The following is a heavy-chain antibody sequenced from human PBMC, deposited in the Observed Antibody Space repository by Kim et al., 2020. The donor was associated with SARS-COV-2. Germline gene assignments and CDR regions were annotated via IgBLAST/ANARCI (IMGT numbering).Heavy chain of an antibody. D-gene: IGHD5-12*01. CDR3: AKIPYGGSPVP. V-gene: IGHV3-23*01. CDR1: GFTFASYA. CDR2: INHSGGT. J-gene: IGHJ5*02. Sequence: GGSLRLSCGASGFTFASYAMMWVRQAPGTGLEWVSSINHSGGTYYADSVKGRFTISRDNSKNTVYLQMDSLKAEDTVIYFCAKIPYGGSPVPWGQGALVT.